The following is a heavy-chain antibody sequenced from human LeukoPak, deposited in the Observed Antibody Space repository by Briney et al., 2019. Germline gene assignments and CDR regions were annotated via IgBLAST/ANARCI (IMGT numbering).Heavy chain of an antibody. CDR2: MSYDGSNT. CDR1: GFTFSSYG. Sequence: SGGSLRLSCAASGFTFSSYGMHWVRQAPGKGLEWVALMSYDGSNTYYADSVKGRFTISRDNSKNTLYLQMNSLRAEDTAVYYCAKDGHCTNGVCYGYFDYWGQGTLVTVSS. J-gene: IGHJ4*02. CDR3: AKDGHCTNGVCYGYFDY. D-gene: IGHD2-8*01. V-gene: IGHV3-30*18.